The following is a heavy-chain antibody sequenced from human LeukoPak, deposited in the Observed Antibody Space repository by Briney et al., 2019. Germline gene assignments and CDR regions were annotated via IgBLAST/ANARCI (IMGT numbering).Heavy chain of an antibody. V-gene: IGHV1-69*05. CDR2: IIPIFGTA. CDR1: GGTFSSYA. D-gene: IGHD3-22*01. J-gene: IGHJ5*02. CDR3: ARDPAYYDCGGYYYPSWFDP. Sequence: PMASVKVSCKASGGTFSSYAISWVRQAPGQGLEWMGRIIPIFGTANYAQKFQGRVTITTDESTSTAYMELSSLRSEDTAVYYCARDPAYYDCGGYYYPSWFDPWGQGTLVTVSS.